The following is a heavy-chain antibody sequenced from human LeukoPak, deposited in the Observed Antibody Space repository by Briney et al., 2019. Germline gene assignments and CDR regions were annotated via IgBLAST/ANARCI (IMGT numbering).Heavy chain of an antibody. D-gene: IGHD3-16*01. CDR2: IYYSGST. V-gene: IGHV4-59*12. CDR3: ARVLIRRDGDAFDI. J-gene: IGHJ3*02. CDR1: GGSISSYY. Sequence: SETLSLTCTVSGGSISSYYWSWIRQPPGKGLEWIGYIYYSGSTNYNPSLKSRVTISVDTSKNQFSLKLSSVTAADTAVYYCARVLIRRDGDAFDIWGQGTIVTVSS.